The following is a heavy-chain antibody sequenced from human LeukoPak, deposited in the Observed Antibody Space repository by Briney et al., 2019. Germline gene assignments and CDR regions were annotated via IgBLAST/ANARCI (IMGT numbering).Heavy chain of an antibody. CDR3: AREQTYGDYFDY. V-gene: IGHV3-9*01. D-gene: IGHD4-17*01. CDR2: ISWNSGNI. CDR1: GFTFDDYA. J-gene: IGHJ4*02. Sequence: GRSLRLSCAGSGFTFDDYAMHWVRQTPGKGLEWVSGISWNSGNIAYADFVGGRFTISRDNAKNSLYLQMNSLRAEDTAVYYCAREQTYGDYFDYWGQGTLVTVSS.